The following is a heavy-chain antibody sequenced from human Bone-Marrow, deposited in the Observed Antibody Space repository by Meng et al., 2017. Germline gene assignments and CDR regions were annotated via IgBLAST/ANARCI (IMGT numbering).Heavy chain of an antibody. D-gene: IGHD6-19*01. CDR2: IIPIFGTA. Sequence: QLQRGQSGAELKKPGSSMKVSCKASGGPFSSYAISWVRHAPGQGLEWMGGIIPIFGTANYAQKFQGRVTITADESTSTAYMELSSLRSEDTAVYYCARESRDIAVAGVYWGQGTLVTVSS. CDR1: GGPFSSYA. V-gene: IGHV1-69*01. CDR3: ARESRDIAVAGVY. J-gene: IGHJ4*02.